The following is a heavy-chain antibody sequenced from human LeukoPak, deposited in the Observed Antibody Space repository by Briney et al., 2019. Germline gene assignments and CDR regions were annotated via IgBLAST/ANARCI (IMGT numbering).Heavy chain of an antibody. CDR1: GYTFTSYY. CDR3: ARAGVGVTEIDY. Sequence: ASVKVSCKASGYTFTSYYMHWVRQAPGPGLEWMGIINPSRGSTSYAQTFQGRVTMTREMSTSTVYMELSSLRSEDTAVYYCARAGVGVTEIDYWGQGALVTVSS. CDR2: INPSRGST. D-gene: IGHD1-26*01. V-gene: IGHV1-46*01. J-gene: IGHJ4*02.